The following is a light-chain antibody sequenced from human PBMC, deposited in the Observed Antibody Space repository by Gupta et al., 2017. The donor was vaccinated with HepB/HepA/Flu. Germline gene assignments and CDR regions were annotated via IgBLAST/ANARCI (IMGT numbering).Light chain of an antibody. Sequence: DTQLTQSPSFLSASVGDRVTITCRASQGISSYLAWYQQISGKAPRLLIYSASTLQSGVPSRFSGNGSGTEYTLTISSLQPEDFATYFCLQLNPYPLTFGGGTKVEIK. CDR1: QGISSY. CDR2: SAS. V-gene: IGKV1-9*01. CDR3: LQLNPYPLT. J-gene: IGKJ4*01.